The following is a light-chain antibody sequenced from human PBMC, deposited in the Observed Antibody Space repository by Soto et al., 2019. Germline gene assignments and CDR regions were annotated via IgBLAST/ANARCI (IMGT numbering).Light chain of an antibody. V-gene: IGKV3-20*01. J-gene: IGKJ1*01. CDR3: QQYGSSPRS. Sequence: EIVLTQSPGTLCLSPGERATLSCRASQSVSSTYLAWYQHKLGQAPRLLIYGASSKASGIPDRFSGSGSGTDFTLTISRLEPEDFAVYYCQQYGSSPRSFGQGTKVEVK. CDR2: GAS. CDR1: QSVSSTY.